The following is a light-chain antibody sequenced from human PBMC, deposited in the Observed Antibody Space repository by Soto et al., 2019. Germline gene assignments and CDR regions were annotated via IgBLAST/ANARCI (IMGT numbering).Light chain of an antibody. V-gene: IGKV1-5*03. CDR3: QQYNSYSPIT. Sequence: DIQMTQSPSTLSASVGDRVTINCRASQSISSWLAWYQQKPGKAPKLLIYKASSLESGVPSRFSGSGSGTEFTLTISSLQPDDFATYYCQQYNSYSPITFGGGTKVEIK. J-gene: IGKJ4*01. CDR1: QSISSW. CDR2: KAS.